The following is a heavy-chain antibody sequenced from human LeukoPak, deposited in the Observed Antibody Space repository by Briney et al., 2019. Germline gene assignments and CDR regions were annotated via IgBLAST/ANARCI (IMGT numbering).Heavy chain of an antibody. Sequence: GASVKGSSTASGFTFTGHYMHWVGQAPGQGLAWMGRRNPNRAGTNSAQNYQGRGTMTRDPSISTEYMGLSRLRSDDTAVNYCEREEVRYSSGWSAYYWGQGTLVTVSS. V-gene: IGHV1-2*06. CDR1: GFTFTGHY. CDR3: EREEVRYSSGWSAYY. J-gene: IGHJ4*02. D-gene: IGHD6-19*01. CDR2: RNPNRAGT.